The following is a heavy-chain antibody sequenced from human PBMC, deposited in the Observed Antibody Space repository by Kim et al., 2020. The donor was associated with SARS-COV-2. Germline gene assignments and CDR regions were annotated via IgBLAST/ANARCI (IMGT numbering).Heavy chain of an antibody. Sequence: GGSLRLSCAASGFTFSSYAMSWVRQAPGKGLEWVSAISGSGGSTYYADSVKGRFTISRDNSKNTLYLQMNSLRAEDTAVYYCAKDPTSYCGGDCPNRDYWGQGTLVTVSS. CDR2: ISGSGGST. J-gene: IGHJ4*02. D-gene: IGHD2-21*02. V-gene: IGHV3-23*01. CDR3: AKDPTSYCGGDCPNRDY. CDR1: GFTFSSYA.